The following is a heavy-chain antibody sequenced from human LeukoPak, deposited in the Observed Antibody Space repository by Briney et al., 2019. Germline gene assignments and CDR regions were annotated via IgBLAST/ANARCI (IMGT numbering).Heavy chain of an antibody. Sequence: PSETLSLTCTVSGGSISSSSYYWGWIRQPPGKGLESIGSIYYSGSTYYNPSLKSRVTMSVDTSKNQFSLKLSSVTAADTAVYYCARSPRTSNHFDYWGQGTLVTVSS. V-gene: IGHV4-39*07. J-gene: IGHJ4*02. CDR3: ARSPRTSNHFDY. CDR2: IYYSGST. CDR1: GGSISSSSYY. D-gene: IGHD2-2*01.